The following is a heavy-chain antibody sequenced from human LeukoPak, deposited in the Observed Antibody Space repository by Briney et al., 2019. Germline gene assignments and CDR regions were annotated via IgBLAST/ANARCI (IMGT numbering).Heavy chain of an antibody. J-gene: IGHJ5*02. CDR1: GGSTSSGGYY. D-gene: IGHD3-10*01. Sequence: SETLSLTCTVSGGSTSSGGYYWSWIRQHPGKGLEWIGYIYYSGSTYYNPSLKSRVTISVDTSKNQFSLKLSSVTAADTAVYYCARAYPLAPRFGEPYNWFDPWGQGTLVTVSS. V-gene: IGHV4-31*03. CDR3: ARAYPLAPRFGEPYNWFDP. CDR2: IYYSGST.